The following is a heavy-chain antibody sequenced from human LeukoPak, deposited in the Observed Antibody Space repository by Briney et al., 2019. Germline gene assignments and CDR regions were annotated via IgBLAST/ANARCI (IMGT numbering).Heavy chain of an antibody. Sequence: PGGSLRLSCAASGFTFSSYSMNWVRQAPGKGLEWVSYISSSSSTIYYADSVKGRFTISRDNAKNSLYLQMNSLRAEDTALYYCAKDYSGSDDAFDIWGQGTMVTVSS. CDR1: GFTFSSYS. CDR3: AKDYSGSDDAFDI. CDR2: ISSSSSTI. D-gene: IGHD1-26*01. J-gene: IGHJ3*02. V-gene: IGHV3-48*04.